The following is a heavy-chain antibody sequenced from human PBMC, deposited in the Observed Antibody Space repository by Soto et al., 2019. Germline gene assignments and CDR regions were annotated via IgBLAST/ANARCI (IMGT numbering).Heavy chain of an antibody. D-gene: IGHD6-13*01. V-gene: IGHV4-39*01. CDR3: ATHTSSSWYGTGFDP. CDR1: GGSISSSSYY. J-gene: IGHJ5*02. Sequence: QLQLQESGPGLVKPSETLSLTCTVSGGSISSSSYYWGWIRQPPGKGLEWIGSIYYSGSTYYNPSLKSRVTISVDTSKNQFSLKLSSVTAADTAVYYCATHTSSSWYGTGFDPWGQGTLVTVSS. CDR2: IYYSGST.